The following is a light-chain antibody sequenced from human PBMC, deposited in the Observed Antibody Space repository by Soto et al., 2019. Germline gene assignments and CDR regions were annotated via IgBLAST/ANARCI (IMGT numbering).Light chain of an antibody. V-gene: IGLV2-8*01. CDR1: SSGVRGYNE. CDR3: LSYSDTAYV. CDR2: EVS. Sequence: THPHTASGALGPSVTISGAGISSGVRGYNEVSWYQQYPGKVTKLMFYEVSERPSGVPDRFSGSKYGNTSFLTVSGLQVEGEADYYCLSYSDTAYVFGTGTKGTVL. J-gene: IGLJ1*01.